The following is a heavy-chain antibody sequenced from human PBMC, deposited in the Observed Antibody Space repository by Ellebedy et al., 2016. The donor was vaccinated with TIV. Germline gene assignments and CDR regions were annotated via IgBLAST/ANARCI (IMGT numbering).Heavy chain of an antibody. D-gene: IGHD2-15*01. Sequence: GESLKISCAVSGFTFSTYHMHWVRQAPGQGLEWVAVIWYDGTAKFYAESVKGRFTISRDNSQNTLYREMNSLRADDTALYDCARELGGSGGSDFDYWGQGTLVTVSS. CDR2: IWYDGTAK. V-gene: IGHV3-33*08. CDR3: ARELGGSGGSDFDY. J-gene: IGHJ4*02. CDR1: GFTFSTYH.